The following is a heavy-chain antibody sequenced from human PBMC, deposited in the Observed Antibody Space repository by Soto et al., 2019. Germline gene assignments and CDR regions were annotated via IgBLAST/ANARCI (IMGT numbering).Heavy chain of an antibody. CDR3: ARSADCSSTSCYEDY. CDR1: GGSFSGYY. J-gene: IGHJ4*01. Sequence: QVQLQQWGAGLLKPSETLSLTCAVYGGSFSGYYWSWIRQPPGKGLEWIGEINHSGSTNYNPSLKSRVTISVDTSKTQFSLTLRSVTAADTAVYYCARSADCSSTSCYEDYWVHGTLVTVSS. D-gene: IGHD2-2*01. V-gene: IGHV4-34*01. CDR2: INHSGST.